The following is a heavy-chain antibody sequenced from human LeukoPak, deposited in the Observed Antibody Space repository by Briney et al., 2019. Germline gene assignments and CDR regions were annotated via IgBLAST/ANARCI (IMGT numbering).Heavy chain of an antibody. Sequence: ASVKVSCKASGYTLTSYHMHWVRQAPGQGLEWMGIINPTGGSTSYAQKFQGRVTMTRDTSTSTVYMELSSLRSEDTAVYYCARGGDGVVVPAAPAHITSYFDYWGQGTLVTVSS. V-gene: IGHV1-46*01. CDR1: GYTLTSYH. J-gene: IGHJ4*02. CDR3: ARGGDGVVVPAAPAHITSYFDY. D-gene: IGHD2-2*01. CDR2: INPTGGST.